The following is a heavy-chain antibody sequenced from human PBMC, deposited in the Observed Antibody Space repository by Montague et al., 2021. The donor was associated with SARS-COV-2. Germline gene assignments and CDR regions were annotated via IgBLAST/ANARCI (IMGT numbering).Heavy chain of an antibody. CDR3: ASHPVFQQLYS. V-gene: IGHV4-4*02. CDR1: GASVTSINW. Sequence: SETLSLTCAVSGASVTSINWWSWVRQPPGRGLEWIAEVHHTGITNFNPSLRSRVSISLDTSKNQFSLTQNSVTAADTAIYYCASHPVFQQLYSGGQGTLVSVSS. CDR2: VHHTGIT. D-gene: IGHD6-13*01. J-gene: IGHJ5*01.